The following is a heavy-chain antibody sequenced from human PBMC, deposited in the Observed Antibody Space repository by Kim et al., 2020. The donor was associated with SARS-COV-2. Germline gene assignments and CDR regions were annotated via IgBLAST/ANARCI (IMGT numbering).Heavy chain of an antibody. CDR2: IYYSGST. V-gene: IGHV4-59*13. CDR3: ARVTGYSYGKLNYYYYGMDV. Sequence: SETLSLTCTVSGGSISSYYWSWIRQPPGKGLEWIGYIYYSGSTNYNPSLKSRVTISVDTSKNQFSLKLSSVTAADTAVYYCARVTGYSYGKLNYYYYGMDVWGQGTTVTVSS. CDR1: GGSISSYY. D-gene: IGHD5-18*01. J-gene: IGHJ6*02.